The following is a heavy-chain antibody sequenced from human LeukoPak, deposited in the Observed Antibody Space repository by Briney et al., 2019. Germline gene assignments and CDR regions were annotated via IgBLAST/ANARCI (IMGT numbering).Heavy chain of an antibody. J-gene: IGHJ3*02. V-gene: IGHV3-23*01. D-gene: IGHD5-24*01. CDR2: ITKSGDLT. CDR3: VKSAGKDGYRDVFDI. CDR1: GFTFSSYA. Sequence: GGSLRLSCAASGFTFSSYATSWVRQAPGKGLEWVSTITKSGDLTHYADSVRGLFTISRDIFKNTLYLQMNSLRAEDTAVYHCVKSAGKDGYRDVFDIWGQGTVVTVSS.